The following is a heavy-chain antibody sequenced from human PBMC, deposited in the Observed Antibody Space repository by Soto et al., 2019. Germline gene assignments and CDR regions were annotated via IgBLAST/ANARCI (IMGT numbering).Heavy chain of an antibody. D-gene: IGHD3-16*01. Sequence: GGSLRLSCAASGFTFSSYGMHWVRQAPGKGLEWVAVISYDGSNKYYADSVKGRFTISRDNSKNTLYLQMNSLTAADTAVYYCARRYGGNFDYWGQGTLVTVSS. CDR2: ISYDGSNK. J-gene: IGHJ4*02. V-gene: IGHV3-30*19. CDR3: ARRYGGNFDY. CDR1: GFTFSSYG.